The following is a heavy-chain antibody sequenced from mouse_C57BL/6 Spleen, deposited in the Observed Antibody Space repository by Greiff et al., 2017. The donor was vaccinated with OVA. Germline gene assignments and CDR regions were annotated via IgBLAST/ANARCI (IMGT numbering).Heavy chain of an antibody. CDR2: IYPRDGST. CDR1: GYTFTSYD. CDR3: ARKFDYYGSSYGFAY. D-gene: IGHD1-1*01. Sequence: VQGVESGPELVKPGASVKLSCKASGYTFTSYDINWVKQRPGQGLEWIGWIYPRDGSTKYNEKFKGKATLTVDTSSSTAYMELHSLTSEDSAVYFCARKFDYYGSSYGFAYWGQGTLVTVSA. J-gene: IGHJ3*01. V-gene: IGHV1-85*01.